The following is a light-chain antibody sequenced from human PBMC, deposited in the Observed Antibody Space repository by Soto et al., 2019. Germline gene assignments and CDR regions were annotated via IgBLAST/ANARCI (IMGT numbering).Light chain of an antibody. J-gene: IGLJ1*01. CDR3: SPYSSSSTYV. V-gene: IGLV2-18*02. CDR2: EVN. CDR1: SSDVGSYNR. Sequence: QSALTQPPSVSGSPGQSVTISCTGTSSDVGSYNRVSWYQQPPGTAPKLMIYEVNYRPSGVPDRFSGSKSGNTASLTISGLQAEDEADYYCSPYSSSSTYVSGTGTKVTVL.